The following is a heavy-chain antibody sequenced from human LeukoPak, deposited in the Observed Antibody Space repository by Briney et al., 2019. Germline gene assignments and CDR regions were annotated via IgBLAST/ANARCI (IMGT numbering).Heavy chain of an antibody. J-gene: IGHJ6*03. Sequence: GGSLRLSCSASGFSFTSYAMNWVRQAPGKGLEWVSSITTGSSYIYYADSVRGRFSVSRDNVKNSLYLEMNSLRAEDTAVYYCARVEATTARSYYYYYMDVWGKGTTVTVSS. D-gene: IGHD1-1*01. CDR2: ITTGSSYI. V-gene: IGHV3-21*06. CDR1: GFSFTSYA. CDR3: ARVEATTARSYYYYYMDV.